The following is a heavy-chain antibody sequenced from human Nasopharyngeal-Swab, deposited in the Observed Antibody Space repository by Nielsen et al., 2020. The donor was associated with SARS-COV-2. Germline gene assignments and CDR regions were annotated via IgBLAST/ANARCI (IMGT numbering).Heavy chain of an antibody. Sequence: VRQMPGKGLEWVAVISYDGSNKYYADSLKGRCTISRDNSKNTLYLQMNSLRAEDTAVYYCAKSRYCSSTSCYSYFHYYYMDVWGKGTTVTVSS. CDR2: ISYDGSNK. V-gene: IGHV3-30*18. CDR3: AKSRYCSSTSCYSYFHYYYMDV. D-gene: IGHD2-2*01. J-gene: IGHJ6*03.